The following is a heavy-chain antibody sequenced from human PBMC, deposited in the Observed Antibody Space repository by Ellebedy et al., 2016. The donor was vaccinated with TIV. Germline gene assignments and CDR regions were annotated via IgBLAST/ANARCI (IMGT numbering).Heavy chain of an antibody. V-gene: IGHV3-33*01. CDR1: GFSFSNYG. CDR3: ARWRSIASGEWEYYFDY. D-gene: IGHD6-6*01. J-gene: IGHJ4*02. Sequence: PGGSLRLSCAASGFSFSNYGMHWVRQAPGKGLEWVAVIWYDGNKKYYADSVKGRFTISRDNSKSTLYLHMNSLRAEDTAVYYCARWRSIASGEWEYYFDYWGQGTLVTVSS. CDR2: IWYDGNKK.